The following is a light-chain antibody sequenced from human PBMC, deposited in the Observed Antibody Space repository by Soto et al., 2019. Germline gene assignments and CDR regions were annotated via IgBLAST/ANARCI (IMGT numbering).Light chain of an antibody. V-gene: IGLV1-36*01. CDR2: YDD. CDR3: AAWDDSLNAYV. J-gene: IGLJ1*01. CDR1: SSNIGNNA. Sequence: QSVLPQPPSVSEAPRQRVTISCSGSSSNIGNNAVNWYQQLPGQAPKIVIYYDDLLTSGVSDRFSGSKSGTSASLAISDVQSGDEDDYYCAAWDDSLNAYVFGPGTKLTVL.